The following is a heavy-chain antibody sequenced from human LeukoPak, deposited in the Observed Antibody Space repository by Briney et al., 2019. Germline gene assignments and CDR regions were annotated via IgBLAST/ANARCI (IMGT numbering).Heavy chain of an antibody. D-gene: IGHD2-15*01. J-gene: IGHJ3*02. Sequence: SETLSLTCTVSGGSISSYYWSWIRQPAGKGLEWIGRIYTSGSTNYNPSLKSRVTMSVDTSKNQFSLELSSVTAADTAVYYCARDSLYCSGGSCYSLAFDIWGQGTMVTVSS. CDR3: ARDSLYCSGGSCYSLAFDI. CDR1: GGSISSYY. CDR2: IYTSGST. V-gene: IGHV4-4*07.